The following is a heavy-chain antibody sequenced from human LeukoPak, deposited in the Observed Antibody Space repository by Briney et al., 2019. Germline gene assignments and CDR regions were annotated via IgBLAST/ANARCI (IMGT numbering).Heavy chain of an antibody. V-gene: IGHV1-2*02. J-gene: IGHJ4*02. CDR1: GYTFTGYY. CDR3: AVSGGSCCLFDY. Sequence: ASVKVSCKASGYTFTGYYMHWVRQAPGQGPEWMGWINPNSGGTNYAQKFQGRVTMTRDTSISTAYMELSRLRSDDTAVYYCAVSGGSCCLFDYWGQGTLVTVSS. CDR2: INPNSGGT. D-gene: IGHD2-15*01.